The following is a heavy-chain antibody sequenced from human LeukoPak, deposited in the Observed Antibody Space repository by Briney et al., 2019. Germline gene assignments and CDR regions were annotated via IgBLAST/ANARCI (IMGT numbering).Heavy chain of an antibody. V-gene: IGHV1-46*01. CDR2: INPTGTST. J-gene: IGHJ5*02. Sequence: GASAKVSCKASGYTFTSYGISWVRQAPGQGLEWVGVINPTGTSTLYAQNFQGRVTLTRDMSTTTDYMELRSLTSEDTAVYYCARDHSVGDIAWWFDPWGQGTLVSVSS. CDR3: ARDHSVGDIAWWFDP. CDR1: GYTFTSYG. D-gene: IGHD3-10*01.